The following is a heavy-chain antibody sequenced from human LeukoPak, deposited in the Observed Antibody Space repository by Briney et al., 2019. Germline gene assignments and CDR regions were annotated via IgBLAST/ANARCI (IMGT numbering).Heavy chain of an antibody. CDR2: VSYDGSYK. V-gene: IGHV3-30*04. CDR3: AKAPVTSCRGAYCYPFDS. CDR1: GFTFHNYA. Sequence: GGSLRLSCAASGFTFHNYALHWVRQAPGKGLEWGEVVSYDGSYKDYADSVRGRFTISRDNSKNTLYLQMNSLRAEDAAVYFCAKAPVTSCRGAYCYPFDSWGQGTLVTVSS. J-gene: IGHJ4*02. D-gene: IGHD2-21*01.